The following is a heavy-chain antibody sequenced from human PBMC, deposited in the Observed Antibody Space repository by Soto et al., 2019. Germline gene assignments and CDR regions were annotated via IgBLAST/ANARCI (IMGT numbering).Heavy chain of an antibody. Sequence: LVEPLKSSGSGAGYSFAGDWITWVRQKPWKGLEWMGRIDPSDSQTYYSPSFRGHVTISVTKSITTVFLQWSSLRASDTAMYYCARQIYDSDTGPNFQYYFDSWGQGTPVTVSS. CDR1: GYSFAGDW. CDR3: ARQIYDSDTGPNFQYYFDS. J-gene: IGHJ4*02. CDR2: IDPSDSQT. V-gene: IGHV5-10-1*01. D-gene: IGHD3-22*01.